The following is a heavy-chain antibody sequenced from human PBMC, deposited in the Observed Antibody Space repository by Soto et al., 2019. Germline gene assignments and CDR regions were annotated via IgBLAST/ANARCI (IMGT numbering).Heavy chain of an antibody. CDR2: INWNGDDI. CDR1: GFTFDDYT. V-gene: IGHV3-43*01. CDR3: VKDSDWSFDS. Sequence: LRLSCAASGFTFDDYTMHWVRQGPGKGLEWVSFINWNGDDINYADSVKGRFTISRDNSKNSLYLQMNGLRTEDTALYYCVKDSDWSFDSWGQGTLVTVSS. D-gene: IGHD6-19*01. J-gene: IGHJ4*02.